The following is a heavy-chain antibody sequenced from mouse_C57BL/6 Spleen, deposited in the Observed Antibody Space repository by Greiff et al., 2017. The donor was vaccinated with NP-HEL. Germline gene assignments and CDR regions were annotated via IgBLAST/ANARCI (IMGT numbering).Heavy chain of an antibody. V-gene: IGHV7-3*01. CDR2: IRNKANGYTT. D-gene: IGHD2-4*01. Sequence: DVQLVESGGGLVQPGGSLSLSCAASGFTFTDYYMSWVRQPPGKALEWLGFIRNKANGYTTEYSASVKGRFTISRDNSQSILYLQMNALRAEDSATYYCARYDDYDRNYFDYWGQGTTLTVSS. CDR3: ARYDDYDRNYFDY. J-gene: IGHJ2*01. CDR1: GFTFTDYY.